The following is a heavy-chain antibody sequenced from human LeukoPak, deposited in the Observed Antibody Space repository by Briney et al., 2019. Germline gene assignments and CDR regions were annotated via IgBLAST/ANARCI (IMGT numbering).Heavy chain of an antibody. D-gene: IGHD3-3*01. CDR1: GFTFRNYG. CDR3: ASSTYYDFWSGYSTGAFDI. Sequence: GGSLRLSCAASGFTFRNYGMHWVRQAPGKGLEWVSSISSSSSYIYYADSVKGRFAISRDNAKNSLYLQMNSLRAEDTAVYYCASSTYYDFWSGYSTGAFDIWGQGTMVTVSS. V-gene: IGHV3-21*01. CDR2: ISSSSSYI. J-gene: IGHJ3*02.